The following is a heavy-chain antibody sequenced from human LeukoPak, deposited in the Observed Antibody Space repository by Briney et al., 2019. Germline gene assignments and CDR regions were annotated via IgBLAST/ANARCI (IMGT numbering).Heavy chain of an antibody. CDR3: AREGPHWYFDL. V-gene: IGHV4-30-2*01. CDR1: GGSISSGGYS. CDR2: IYHSGST. J-gene: IGHJ2*01. Sequence: PPQTLSLTCAVSGGSISSGGYSWRWIRQPPGKGLEWIGYIYHSGSTYYNPSLKSRVTISVDRSKNQFSLKLSSVTAADTAVYYCAREGPHWYFDLWGRGTLVTVSS.